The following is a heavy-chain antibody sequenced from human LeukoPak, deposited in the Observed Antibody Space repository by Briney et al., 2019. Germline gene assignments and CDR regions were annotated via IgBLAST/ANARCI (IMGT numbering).Heavy chain of an antibody. V-gene: IGHV3-7*01. CDR2: TASDGGDR. Sequence: GGSLRLSCVVSGFTFSRYYMGWVRQAPGRGLEWVAMTASDGGDRNYVDSVKGRFTISRDNSKNSLYLQVNSLRAEDTAVYYCATAKNDYWGQGTLVTVSS. CDR1: GFTFSRYY. CDR3: ATAKNDY. J-gene: IGHJ4*02.